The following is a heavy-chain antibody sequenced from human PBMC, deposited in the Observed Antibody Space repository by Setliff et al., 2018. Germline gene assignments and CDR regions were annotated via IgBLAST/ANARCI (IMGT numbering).Heavy chain of an antibody. CDR2: ISAYNGNT. V-gene: IGHV1-18*01. Sequence: GASVQVSCQASGYTFTSYGISWVRQAPGQGLEWTGWISAYNGNTNYAQKLQGRVTMTTDTSTSTAYMELRSLRSDDTAVYYCARVRYYYDSSGWFDPWGQGTLVTVSS. CDR3: ARVRYYYDSSGWFDP. D-gene: IGHD3-22*01. CDR1: GYTFTSYG. J-gene: IGHJ5*02.